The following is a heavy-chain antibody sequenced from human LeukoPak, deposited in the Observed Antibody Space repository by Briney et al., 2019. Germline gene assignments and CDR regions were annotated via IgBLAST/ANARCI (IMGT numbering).Heavy chain of an antibody. J-gene: IGHJ4*02. V-gene: IGHV3-21*06. Sequence: GGSLRLSCAASGSTFRSYNMNWVRQAPGKGLEWVSFISKTTTNIYYGDSVRGRFTISRDNAKNSIHLQMSSLRAEDSAVYYCVRGDGDLFDYWGQGTLVSVSS. D-gene: IGHD4-17*01. CDR2: ISKTTTNI. CDR1: GSTFRSYN. CDR3: VRGDGDLFDY.